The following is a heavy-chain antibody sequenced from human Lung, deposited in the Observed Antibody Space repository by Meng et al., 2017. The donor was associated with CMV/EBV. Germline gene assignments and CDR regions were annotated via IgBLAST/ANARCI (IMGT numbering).Heavy chain of an antibody. Sequence: SETXSLXCTVSGGSISSYYWSWIRQPPGKGLEWIGYIYYSGSTIYNPSLKSRVTISVDTSKNEFSLKLSSVTAADTAIYYCARDRRPLSNTWFDPWGQGTLVTVPS. V-gene: IGHV4-59*01. CDR3: ARDRRPLSNTWFDP. D-gene: IGHD2/OR15-2a*01. CDR1: GGSISSYY. CDR2: IYYSGST. J-gene: IGHJ5*02.